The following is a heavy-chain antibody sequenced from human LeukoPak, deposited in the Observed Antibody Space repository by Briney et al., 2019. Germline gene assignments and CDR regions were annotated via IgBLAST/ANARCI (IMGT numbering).Heavy chain of an antibody. CDR3: ARIYSSSWFLNWFDP. V-gene: IGHV4-38-2*02. Sequence: PSETLSLTCNVSGYSINSGYYWGWIRQPPGKGLECIGTIYHSGSTYYNPSLKSRVTISVDTSKNQFSLKLNSVTAADTAVYYCARIYSSSWFLNWFDPWGQGTLVTVSS. CDR2: IYHSGST. J-gene: IGHJ5*02. CDR1: GYSINSGYY. D-gene: IGHD6-13*01.